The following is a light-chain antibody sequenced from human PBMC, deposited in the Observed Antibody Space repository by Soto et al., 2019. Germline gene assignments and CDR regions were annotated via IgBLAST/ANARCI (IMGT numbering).Light chain of an antibody. CDR3: QQYDNLPPYT. Sequence: DIPMTQSPSFLSASVGDRVTITCQASQDISNYLNWYQQKPGKAPKLLIYDASNLETGVPSRFSGSGSGTDFTFTISCLQPEDIATYYCQQYDNLPPYTFGQGTKLEIK. V-gene: IGKV1-33*01. CDR1: QDISNY. CDR2: DAS. J-gene: IGKJ2*01.